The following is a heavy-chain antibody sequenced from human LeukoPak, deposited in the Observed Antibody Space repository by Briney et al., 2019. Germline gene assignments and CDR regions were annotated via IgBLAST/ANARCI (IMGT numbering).Heavy chain of an antibody. J-gene: IGHJ5*02. D-gene: IGHD6-19*01. V-gene: IGHV3-74*01. CDR1: GFAFSNYG. Sequence: GGSLRLSCAASGFAFSNYGMNWVRQAPGKGLVWVSRINSDARSTSYADSVKGRFTISRDNAKNTLYLQMNSLRAEDTAVYYCARGADTGYSSDSWGQGTLVTVSS. CDR2: INSDARST. CDR3: ARGADTGYSSDS.